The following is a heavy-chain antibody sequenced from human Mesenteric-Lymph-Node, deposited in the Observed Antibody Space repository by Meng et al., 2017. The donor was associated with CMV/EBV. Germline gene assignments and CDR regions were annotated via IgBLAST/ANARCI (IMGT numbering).Heavy chain of an antibody. CDR3: ASWYYDFWSDTTLLPSPTDY. V-gene: IGHV4-59*12. J-gene: IGHJ4*02. D-gene: IGHD3-3*01. CDR1: GASISSYY. Sequence: SETLSLTCTVSGASISSYYWSWIRQPPGKGLEWIGYLFNSGNTNYNPSLKSRVTISVDTSKNQFSLRLSSVTAADTAVYYCASWYYDFWSDTTLLPSPTDYWGQGTLVTVSS. CDR2: LFNSGNT.